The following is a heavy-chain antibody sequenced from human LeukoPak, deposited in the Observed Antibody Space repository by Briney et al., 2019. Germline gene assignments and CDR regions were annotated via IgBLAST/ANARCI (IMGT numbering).Heavy chain of an antibody. Sequence: SETLSLTCTVSGYSISSGYYWGWIRQPPGKGLEWIGSIYHSGSTYYNPSLKSRVTVSVDTSKNQFSLKLTSVTAADTAVYYCARGAYYMDVWGVGTTVTVPS. J-gene: IGHJ6*03. CDR2: IYHSGST. CDR1: GYSISSGYY. CDR3: ARGAYYMDV. V-gene: IGHV4-38-2*02.